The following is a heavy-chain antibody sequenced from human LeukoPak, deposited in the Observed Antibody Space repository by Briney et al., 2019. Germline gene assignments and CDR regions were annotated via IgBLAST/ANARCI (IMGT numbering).Heavy chain of an antibody. CDR2: IIRKTVGGTT. V-gene: IGHV3-15*01. D-gene: IGHD1-26*01. J-gene: IGHJ4*02. CDR1: GFTFSNAW. CDR3: TTEGHVSYYPH. Sequence: GGSLSLSCAASGFTFSNAWMSWVRQGPGQGLEWVSSIIRKTVGGTTDYAAPVKGRFTISRDDSKNTLYLQMNSLKTEDTAVYYCTTEGHVSYYPHWGQGTLVTVSS.